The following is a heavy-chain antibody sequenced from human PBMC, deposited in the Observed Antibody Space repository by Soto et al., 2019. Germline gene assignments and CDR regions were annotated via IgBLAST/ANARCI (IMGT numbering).Heavy chain of an antibody. Sequence: SETLSLTCTVSGGSISSYYWSWIRQPPGKGLEWIGYIYYSGSTNYNPSLKSRVTISVDTSKNQFSLKLSSVTAADTAVYYCARDRGLLDNYYGMDVWGQGTTVTVSS. CDR2: IYYSGST. CDR3: ARDRGLLDNYYGMDV. V-gene: IGHV4-59*01. CDR1: GGSISSYY. J-gene: IGHJ6*02. D-gene: IGHD2-21*01.